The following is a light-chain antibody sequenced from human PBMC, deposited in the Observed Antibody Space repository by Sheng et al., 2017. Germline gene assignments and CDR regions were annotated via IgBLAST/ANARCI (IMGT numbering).Light chain of an antibody. CDR3: QQYYSYPRT. V-gene: IGKV1-17*03. J-gene: IGKJ1*01. CDR2: DIS. CDR1: QGISHY. Sequence: DIQMTQSPSAMSASVGDRVTITCRASQGISHYLAWFQQKPGKVPKRLIYDISSLQSGVPSRFSGSGSGTDFTLTISCLQSEDFATYSCQQYYSYPRTFGQGTKVEIK.